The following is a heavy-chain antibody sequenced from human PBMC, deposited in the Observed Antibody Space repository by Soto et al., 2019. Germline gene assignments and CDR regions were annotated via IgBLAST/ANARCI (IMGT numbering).Heavy chain of an antibody. V-gene: IGHV3-23*01. CDR3: AKGYQLLYRMYNWFDP. CDR1: GFTFSSYA. Sequence: GGSLRLSCAASGFTFSSYAMSWVRQAPGKGLEWVSAISGSGGSTYYADSVKGRFTISRDNSKNTLYLQMNSLRAEDTAVYYCAKGYQLLYRMYNWFDPWGQGTLVTSPQ. CDR2: ISGSGGST. D-gene: IGHD2-2*02. J-gene: IGHJ5*02.